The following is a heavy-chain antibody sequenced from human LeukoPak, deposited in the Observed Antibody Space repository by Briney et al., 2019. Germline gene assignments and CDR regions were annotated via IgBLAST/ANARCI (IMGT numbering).Heavy chain of an antibody. V-gene: IGHV3-23*01. Sequence: GGSLRLSCAASGFTFSSYAMSWVRQAPGKGLEWVSAISGSGGSTYYADSVKGRSTISRDNSKNTLYLQMNSLRAEDTAVYYCAKDPMVRGIVGYWGQGTLVTVSS. J-gene: IGHJ4*02. CDR3: AKDPMVRGIVGY. CDR1: GFTFSSYA. D-gene: IGHD3-10*01. CDR2: ISGSGGST.